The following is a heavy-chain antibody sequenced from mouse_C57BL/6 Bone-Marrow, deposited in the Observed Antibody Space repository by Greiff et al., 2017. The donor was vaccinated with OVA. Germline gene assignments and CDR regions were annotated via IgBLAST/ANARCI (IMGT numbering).Heavy chain of an antibody. CDR3: AREGGGNYLDY. J-gene: IGHJ2*01. CDR2: IYPGDGDT. CDR1: GYAFSSSW. V-gene: IGHV1-82*01. Sequence: LVESGPELVKPGASVKISCTASGYAFSSSWMNWVKQRPGKGLEWIGRIYPGDGDTNYNGKFKGKATLTADKSSSTAYMQLSSLTSEDSAVYFCAREGGGNYLDYWGQGTTLTVSS.